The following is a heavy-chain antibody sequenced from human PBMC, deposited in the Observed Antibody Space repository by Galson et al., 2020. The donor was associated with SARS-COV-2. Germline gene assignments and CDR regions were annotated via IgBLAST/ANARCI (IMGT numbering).Heavy chain of an antibody. Sequence: KIGESLKISCAASGFTFSDYYMSWIRQAPGKGLEWVSYISSSGSTIYYADSVKGRFTISRDNAKNSLYLQMNSLRAEDTAVYYCARDFRDYDILTGYRISHFDYWGQGTLVTVSS. J-gene: IGHJ4*02. CDR3: ARDFRDYDILTGYRISHFDY. D-gene: IGHD3-9*01. CDR1: GFTFSDYY. V-gene: IGHV3-11*01. CDR2: ISSSGSTI.